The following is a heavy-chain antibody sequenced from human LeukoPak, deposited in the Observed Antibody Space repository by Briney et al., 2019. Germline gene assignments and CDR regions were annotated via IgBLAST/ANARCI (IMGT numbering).Heavy chain of an antibody. J-gene: IGHJ4*02. D-gene: IGHD6-13*01. CDR2: IWYDGSNK. V-gene: IGHV3-33*01. CDR3: ARVGSTWSYFDY. Sequence: GGSLRLSCAASGFTFSSYGMHCVRQAPGKGLEWVAVIWYDGSNKYYADSVKGRFTISRDNSKNTLYLQMNRLRAEDTAVYYCARVGSTWSYFDYWGQGTLVIVSS. CDR1: GFTFSSYG.